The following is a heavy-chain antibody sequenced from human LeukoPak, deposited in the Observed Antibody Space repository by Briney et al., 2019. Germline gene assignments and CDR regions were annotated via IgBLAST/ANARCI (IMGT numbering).Heavy chain of an antibody. CDR2: ISYDGSNK. V-gene: IGHV3-30-3*01. CDR3: ARDRRYCSSTSCPVNWFDP. Sequence: GGSLRLSWAASGFTFSSYAMHWVRQAAGKGLEWVAVISYDGSNKYYADSVKGRFTISRDNSKNPLYLQMNSLRAEDTAVYYCARDRRYCSSTSCPVNWFDPWGQGTLVTVSS. J-gene: IGHJ5*02. CDR1: GFTFSSYA. D-gene: IGHD2-2*01.